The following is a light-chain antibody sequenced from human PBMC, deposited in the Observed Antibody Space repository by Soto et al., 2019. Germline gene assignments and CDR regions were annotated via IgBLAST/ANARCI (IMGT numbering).Light chain of an antibody. Sequence: EIVLTQSPGTLSFSPGERATLSCRASQSVSSSYLAWYQQKPGQAPRLLIYAASTRATGIPDRFSGSGSETDFTLTISRLEPEDFALYYCQQYGSSAPITFGQGTRLEIK. J-gene: IGKJ5*01. CDR1: QSVSSSY. V-gene: IGKV3-20*01. CDR2: AAS. CDR3: QQYGSSAPIT.